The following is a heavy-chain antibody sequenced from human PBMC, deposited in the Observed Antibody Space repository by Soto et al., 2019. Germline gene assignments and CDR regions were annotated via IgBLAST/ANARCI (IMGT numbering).Heavy chain of an antibody. CDR3: ARDRVVSGYQEYFQH. CDR1: GFTVSSNY. Sequence: GGSLRLSCAASGFTVSSNYMSWVRQAPGKGLEWVSVIYSGGSAYYADSVKGRFTISRDNSKNTLYLQMNSLRAEDTAVYYCARDRVVSGYQEYFQHWGQGTLVTVSS. CDR2: IYSGGSA. V-gene: IGHV3-53*01. J-gene: IGHJ1*01. D-gene: IGHD3-22*01.